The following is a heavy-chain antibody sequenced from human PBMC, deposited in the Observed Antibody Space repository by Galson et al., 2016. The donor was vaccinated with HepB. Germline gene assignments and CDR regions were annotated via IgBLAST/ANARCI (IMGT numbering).Heavy chain of an antibody. CDR2: IYLRDSES. Sequence: QSGAEVKEPGESLRISCTASGYRFSNYWIGWVRQMPEKSLEWMGIIYLRDSESIYTPSFPGQVTISADKSISTAYLQWSPLQASDTAMYYCARPHCVAAVWAFDIWGQGTLVTVSS. D-gene: IGHD3-16*01. CDR3: ARPHCVAAVWAFDI. J-gene: IGHJ5*02. V-gene: IGHV5-51*01. CDR1: GYRFSNYW.